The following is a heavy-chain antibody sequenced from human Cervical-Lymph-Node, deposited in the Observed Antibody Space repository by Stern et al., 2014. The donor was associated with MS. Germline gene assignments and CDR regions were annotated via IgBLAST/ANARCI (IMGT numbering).Heavy chain of an antibody. CDR2: MSSDGSNK. V-gene: IGHV3-30-3*01. CDR3: ARDHATYNWNFKVNSFDP. CDR1: GLTFSNYG. D-gene: IGHD1-7*01. Sequence: QDQLVQSGGGVVQPGRSLRLSCEAFGLTFSNYGVNWVRMAPGTGLEWVAGMSSDGSNKYYADSVKGRFTISRDVSENTLYLEMNSLRAEDTAVYYCARDHATYNWNFKVNSFDPWGQGTMVTVSS. J-gene: IGHJ5*02.